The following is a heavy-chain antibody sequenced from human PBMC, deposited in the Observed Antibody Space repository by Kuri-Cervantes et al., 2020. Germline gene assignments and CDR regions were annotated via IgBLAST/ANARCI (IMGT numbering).Heavy chain of an antibody. CDR2: IDSPNPGT. Sequence: GGSLRLSCAASGFTFSDYHMSWIRQAPGKALEWVSTIDSPNPGTYYADSAKGRFTISRDNSKNTLYLQMNSLRAEDTAVYYCCRNNSGWLGDYWGQGTLVTVSS. J-gene: IGHJ4*02. CDR3: CRNNSGWLGDY. V-gene: IGHV3-23*01. CDR1: GFTFSDYH. D-gene: IGHD6-13*01.